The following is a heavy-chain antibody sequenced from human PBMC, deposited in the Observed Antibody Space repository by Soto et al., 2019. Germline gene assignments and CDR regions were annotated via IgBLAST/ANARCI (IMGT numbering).Heavy chain of an antibody. J-gene: IGHJ6*02. Sequence: GSLRLSCAASGFTFSNYAMSWVRQAPGKGLEWVAAISGSGGSTYYADSVKGRFTISRDNSKNTLYLQMNSLRAEDKAVYYFVKEVTMIHGMDVWGQGTTVTVSS. CDR3: VKEVTMIHGMDV. CDR1: GFTFSNYA. V-gene: IGHV3-23*01. CDR2: ISGSGGST. D-gene: IGHD3-22*01.